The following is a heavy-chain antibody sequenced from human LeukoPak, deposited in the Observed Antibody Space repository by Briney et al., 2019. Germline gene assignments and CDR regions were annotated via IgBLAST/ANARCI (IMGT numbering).Heavy chain of an antibody. CDR1: GFTFSSYG. J-gene: IGHJ4*02. D-gene: IGHD5-24*01. Sequence: GGSLRLSCAASGFTFSSYGMSWVRQAPGKGLEWVSAISGSGGSTYYADSVKGRFTISRDNSKNTLYLQMNSLRAEDTAVYYCAKSEMATIQTFDYWGQGTLVTVSS. CDR3: AKSEMATIQTFDY. CDR2: ISGSGGST. V-gene: IGHV3-23*01.